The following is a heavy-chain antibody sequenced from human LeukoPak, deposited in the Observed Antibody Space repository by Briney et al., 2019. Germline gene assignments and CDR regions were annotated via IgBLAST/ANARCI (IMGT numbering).Heavy chain of an antibody. CDR1: GFTFSKVW. CDR2: IKSKTDGGTI. J-gene: IGHJ4*02. Sequence: GGSLRLSCAASGFTFSKVWMSWVRQAPGKGLEWVGRIKSKTDGGTIDYAAPVKGRFTISRDDSKDTLFLQMNSLKTEDTAVYYCTTVTGVGGARRGGQGTLVTVSS. CDR3: TTVTGVGGARR. V-gene: IGHV3-15*01. D-gene: IGHD1-26*01.